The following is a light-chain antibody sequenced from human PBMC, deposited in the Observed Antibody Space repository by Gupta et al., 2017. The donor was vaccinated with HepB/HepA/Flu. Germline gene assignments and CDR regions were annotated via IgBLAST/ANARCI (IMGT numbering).Light chain of an antibody. CDR1: RSNIGGNT. CDR2: SNN. V-gene: IGLV1-44*01. Sequence: QSVLTQPPSASGTPGQRVSISCSGSRSNIGGNTENWYQQLPGTAPKLLIYSNNQRPSGVPDRFSGSKSGTSASLAISELQSEDEADYYCAAWDDSLTGFYVFGTGTKVTVL. J-gene: IGLJ1*01. CDR3: AAWDDSLTGFYV.